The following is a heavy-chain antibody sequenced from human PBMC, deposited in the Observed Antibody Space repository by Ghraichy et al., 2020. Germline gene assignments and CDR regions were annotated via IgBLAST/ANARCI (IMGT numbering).Heavy chain of an antibody. Sequence: SETLSLTCTVSGGSISSEIYYWNWIRQHPGKVLEWIGYIYYSGSFYYNPSLKSRVTISMDTSKNQFSLKLNSVTAADTAVYYCAREAWSSSWYFDSWGQGTPVTVSS. D-gene: IGHD6-13*01. CDR1: GGSISSEIYY. J-gene: IGHJ4*02. V-gene: IGHV4-31*03. CDR2: IYYSGSF. CDR3: AREAWSSSWYFDS.